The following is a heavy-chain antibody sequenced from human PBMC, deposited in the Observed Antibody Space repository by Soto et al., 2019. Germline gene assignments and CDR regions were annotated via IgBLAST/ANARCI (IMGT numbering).Heavy chain of an antibody. D-gene: IGHD3-16*02. CDR2: IYPGDSDT. Sequence: GESLKISCKGSGYSFTSYWIGWVREMPGKGLEWMGIIYPGDSDTRYSPSFQGQVTVSADKSISTAYLQWSSLKASDTAMYYCARPIVNYYYGMDVWGQGTTVTVSS. CDR3: ARPIVNYYYGMDV. J-gene: IGHJ6*02. V-gene: IGHV5-51*01. CDR1: GYSFTSYW.